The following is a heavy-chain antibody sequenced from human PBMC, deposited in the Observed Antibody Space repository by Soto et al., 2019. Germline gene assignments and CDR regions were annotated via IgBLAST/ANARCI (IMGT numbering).Heavy chain of an antibody. J-gene: IGHJ4*02. Sequence: ASVKVSCKASGYSFTGYFVHWVRQAPGPGLEWMGWINPNTGATKYAQKFQGRVTMTRDTSITTAYMELSRLRSDDTAVYYCAREKDSDILNLYKRAGGLDYWGQGTQVTVYS. CDR2: INPNTGAT. CDR3: AREKDSDILNLYKRAGGLDY. V-gene: IGHV1-2*02. CDR1: GYSFTGYF. D-gene: IGHD3-9*01.